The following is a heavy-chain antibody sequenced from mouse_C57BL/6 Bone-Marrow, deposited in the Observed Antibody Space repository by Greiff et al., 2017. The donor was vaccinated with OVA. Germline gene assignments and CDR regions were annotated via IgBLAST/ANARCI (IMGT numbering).Heavy chain of an antibody. J-gene: IGHJ2*01. V-gene: IGHV1-50*01. CDR2: IDPSDSYT. CDR3: ARTIYYDYDGYFDY. D-gene: IGHD2-4*01. Sequence: QVQLQQPGAELVKPGASVKLSCKASGYTFTSYWMQWVKQRPGQGLEWIGEIDPSDSYTNYNQKFKGKATLTVDTSSSTAYMQLSSLTSEDSAVYYCARTIYYDYDGYFDYWGQGTTLTVSS. CDR1: GYTFTSYW.